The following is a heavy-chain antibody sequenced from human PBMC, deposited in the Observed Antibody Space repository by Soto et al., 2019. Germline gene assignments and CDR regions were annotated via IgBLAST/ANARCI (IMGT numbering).Heavy chain of an antibody. Sequence: XESLRLSCATSGFTFSNFVMRWVRQTPGKGLEWVSTITSTGGDTYYTDSVKGRFTISRDNSKNTLYLQMSSLRAEDTALYYCTKASSDRHHMDVWGQGTTVTVS. V-gene: IGHV3-23*01. CDR1: GFTFSNFV. J-gene: IGHJ6*02. CDR2: ITSTGGDT. CDR3: TKASSDRHHMDV.